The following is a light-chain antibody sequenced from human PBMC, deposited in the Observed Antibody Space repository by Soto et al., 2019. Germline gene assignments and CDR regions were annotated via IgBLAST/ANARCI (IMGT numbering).Light chain of an antibody. CDR2: GAS. J-gene: IGKJ2*01. V-gene: IGKV3-20*01. CDR1: QSVTSSY. Sequence: EIVLTQSPGTLSLSPGERATLSCRASQSVTSSYLAWYQKKPGQAPRLLIYGASNRANGIPDRFSGSGSGTDFTLTISNLEPEDFAVYYCHQYGSSPYTFGQGTKLEIK. CDR3: HQYGSSPYT.